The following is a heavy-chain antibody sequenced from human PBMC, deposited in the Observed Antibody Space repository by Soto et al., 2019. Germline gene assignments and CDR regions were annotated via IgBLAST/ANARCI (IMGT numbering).Heavy chain of an antibody. CDR2: IGNKAVNT. D-gene: IGHD6-19*01. Sequence: EVQLLESGGGLVQPGGSPRLSCVASCLTFAGYTMSWVRQAPGKGLEWVSPIGNKAVNTVYADSVKGRVTISRYNAQHKLFLQMNRQTAEDTAIYYCARVRGEKYGSAWHGVFDIWGQGTLVTVSS. CDR3: ARVRGEKYGSAWHGVFDI. J-gene: IGHJ3*02. CDR1: CLTFAGYT. V-gene: IGHV3-23*01.